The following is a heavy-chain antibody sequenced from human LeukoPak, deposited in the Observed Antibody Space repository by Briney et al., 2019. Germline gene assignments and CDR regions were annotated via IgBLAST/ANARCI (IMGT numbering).Heavy chain of an antibody. Sequence: GGSLRLSCAASGFTFSSSDMHWVRQAPGKGLEWVAFIRYDGNNKYYADSVKGRFTISRDNSKNTLYLQMNSLRAEDTAVYYCAKLPREMVRGVMRWFDPWGQGTLVTVSS. CDR3: AKLPREMVRGVMRWFDP. D-gene: IGHD3-10*01. CDR2: IRYDGNNK. CDR1: GFTFSSSD. V-gene: IGHV3-30*02. J-gene: IGHJ5*02.